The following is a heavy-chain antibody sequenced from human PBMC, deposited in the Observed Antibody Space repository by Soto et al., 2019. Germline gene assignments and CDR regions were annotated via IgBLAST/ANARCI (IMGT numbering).Heavy chain of an antibody. J-gene: IGHJ4*02. CDR1: GYTFTGHY. D-gene: IGHD3-3*01. CDR3: ARGDLEIASVLDH. V-gene: IGHV1-2*02. Sequence: QVELVQSGTEVTKPGASVRVSCKTSGYTFTGHYMHWVRQALGQGLEWMGWINPKRGGTDYAGKFQGRVTMTRDTSTSTVYMALSRLTSDDSAVYYCARGDLEIASVLDHWGQGTLITVSS. CDR2: INPKRGGT.